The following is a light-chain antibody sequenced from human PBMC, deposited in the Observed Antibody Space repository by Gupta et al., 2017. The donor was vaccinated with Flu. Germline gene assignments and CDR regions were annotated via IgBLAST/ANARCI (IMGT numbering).Light chain of an antibody. CDR1: ALPKQY. Sequence: SPELPQPPSVSVSPGPTARIPCSGEALPKQYAYWYQQRPGQAPVLVIYTDNERPSGIPERISGSNSGTTVTVTISGGKEEEEADYYGQSVDSSGTWVFGRGTKLTVL. CDR2: TDN. J-gene: IGLJ2*01. V-gene: IGLV3-25*02. CDR3: QSVDSSGTWV.